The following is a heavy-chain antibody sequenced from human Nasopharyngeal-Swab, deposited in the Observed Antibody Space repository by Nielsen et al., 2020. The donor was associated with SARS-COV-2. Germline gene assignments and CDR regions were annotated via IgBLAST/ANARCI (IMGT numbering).Heavy chain of an antibody. D-gene: IGHD6-13*01. Sequence: GESLKISCAASGFTFSSYSMSWLRQAPGKGLEWVSTITGNGDTTYYADSVKGRSTISRDNSENTVYLQMNSLRAEDTALYHCARPLSRDSTWTTEANWFDPWGQGTLVTVSS. V-gene: IGHV3-23*01. CDR3: ARPLSRDSTWTTEANWFDP. CDR2: ITGNGDTT. CDR1: GFTFSSYS. J-gene: IGHJ5*02.